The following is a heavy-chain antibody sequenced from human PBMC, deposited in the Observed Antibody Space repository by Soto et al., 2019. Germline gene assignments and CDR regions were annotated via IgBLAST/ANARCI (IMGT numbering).Heavy chain of an antibody. CDR2: VYYSGTT. CDR3: ARTTAVHNTLRARYFLDY. Sequence: QVQLQESGPGLLKPSETLSLTCSVSGGSVSNKTYYWSWIRQPPGKRLEWIGYVYYSGTTNYNPSIKSRVTISVDLSKNQFSLRLSSVTTADTALYYCARTTAVHNTLRARYFLDYWGQGTLVTVSS. J-gene: IGHJ4*02. D-gene: IGHD4-17*01. CDR1: GGSVSNKTYY. V-gene: IGHV4-61*01.